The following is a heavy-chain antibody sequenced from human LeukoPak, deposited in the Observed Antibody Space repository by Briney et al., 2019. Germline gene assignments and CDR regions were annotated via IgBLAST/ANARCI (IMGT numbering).Heavy chain of an antibody. V-gene: IGHV1-69*01. CDR3: ARAPPRYCSGGSCIFDH. D-gene: IGHD2-15*01. CDR2: IIPIFGTA. J-gene: IGHJ4*02. Sequence: SVKVSCKASGGTFSSYAISWVRQAPGQGLEWMGGIIPIFGTANYAQKFQGRVTITADESTSTAYMELSSLRSEDTAVYYCARAPPRYCSGGSCIFDHWGRGTLVTISS. CDR1: GGTFSSYA.